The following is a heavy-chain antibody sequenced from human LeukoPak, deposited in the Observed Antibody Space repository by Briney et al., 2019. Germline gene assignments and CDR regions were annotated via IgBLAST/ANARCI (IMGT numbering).Heavy chain of an antibody. CDR1: GASFSSFH. J-gene: IGHJ3*02. V-gene: IGHV4-59*01. CDR3: ERGNYDSRGYSNAFDI. CDR2: IYYSGST. D-gene: IGHD3-22*01. Sequence: SETLSLTCTVSGASFSSFHWSWIRQPPGKRLEWIGYIYYSGSTNSNPSLKSRVIISADTSKSQFSLKLSSVTAADTAMYYYERGNYDSRGYSNAFDIWGQGAMVTVSS.